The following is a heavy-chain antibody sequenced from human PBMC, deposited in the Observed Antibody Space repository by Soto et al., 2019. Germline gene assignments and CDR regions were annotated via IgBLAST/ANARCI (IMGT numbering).Heavy chain of an antibody. CDR2: ISGSGGST. CDR3: AKDRGYSGYDLHPFCSDY. V-gene: IGHV3-23*01. CDR1: GFTFSSYA. Sequence: EVQLLESGGGLVQPGGSLRLSCAASGFTFSSYAMSWVRQAQGKGLEWVSAISGSGGSTYYADSVKGRFTISRDNSKNTLYLQMNSLRAEDTAVYYCAKDRGYSGYDLHPFCSDYWGQGTLVTVSS. J-gene: IGHJ4*02. D-gene: IGHD5-12*01.